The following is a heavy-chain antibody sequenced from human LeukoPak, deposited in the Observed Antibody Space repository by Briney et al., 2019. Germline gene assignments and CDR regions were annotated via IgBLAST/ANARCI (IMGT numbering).Heavy chain of an antibody. V-gene: IGHV3-23*01. CDR1: GFSFSAYA. D-gene: IGHD2-15*01. Sequence: GGSLRLSCAASGFSFSAYAMSWVRQAPGKGLEWVSGISSNGGSAYYATSVKGRFTMSRDSSKNTLSLQMNSLRAEDTAVYYCAKDKAIGYCSGGTCSYFDYWGQGTLVTVSS. CDR2: ISSNGGSA. J-gene: IGHJ4*02. CDR3: AKDKAIGYCSGGTCSYFDY.